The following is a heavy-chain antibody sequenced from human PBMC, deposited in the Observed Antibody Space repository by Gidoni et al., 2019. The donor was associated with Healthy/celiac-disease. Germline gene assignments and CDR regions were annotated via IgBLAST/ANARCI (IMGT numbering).Heavy chain of an antibody. V-gene: IGHV4-30-4*01. CDR2: IYYSGST. J-gene: IGHJ6*03. CDR3: ARVCSSTSTYYYYYMDV. Sequence: QVQLQESGPGLVKPSQTLSPTCTVSDGPICSRDYYWSWIRQPPGKGLAWIGYIYYSGSTYYNPSLKSRVTISVDTFKNQFSLKLSSVTAADTAVYYCARVCSSTSTYYYYYMDVWGKGTTVTVSS. D-gene: IGHD2-2*01. CDR1: DGPICSRDYY.